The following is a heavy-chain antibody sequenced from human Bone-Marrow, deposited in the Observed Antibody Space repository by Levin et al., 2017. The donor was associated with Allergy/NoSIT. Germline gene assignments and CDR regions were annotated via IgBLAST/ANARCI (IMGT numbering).Heavy chain of an antibody. CDR2: INPISGGP. Sequence: GASVKVSCKASGYSFTGYYLHWVRQAPGQGPEWMGWINPISGGPNYAQKFQGRVTMTRDTSISTAYLELRRLRSDDTAVYYCARLSNYNESYWGPGTLVTVSP. CDR1: GYSFTGYY. CDR3: ARLSNYNESY. V-gene: IGHV1-2*02. D-gene: IGHD3-10*01. J-gene: IGHJ4*02.